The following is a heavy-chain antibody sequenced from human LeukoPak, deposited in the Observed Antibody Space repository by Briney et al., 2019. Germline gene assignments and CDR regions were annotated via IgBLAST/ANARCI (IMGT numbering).Heavy chain of an antibody. Sequence: PSETLSFTCTVSGGSISSYYWSWIRQPAGKGLEWIGRIYSGGNTNYNPSLKSRVTMSVDTSKNQFSLKLSSVTAADTAVYYCARGSVITFGGVTQTGGNWFDPWGQGTLVTVSS. CDR3: ARGSVITFGGVTQTGGNWFDP. CDR1: GGSISSYY. CDR2: IYSGGNT. D-gene: IGHD3-16*01. V-gene: IGHV4-4*07. J-gene: IGHJ5*02.